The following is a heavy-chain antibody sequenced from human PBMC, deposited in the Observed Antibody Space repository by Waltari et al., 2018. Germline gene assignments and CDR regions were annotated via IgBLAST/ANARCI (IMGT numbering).Heavy chain of an antibody. J-gene: IGHJ4*02. CDR3: ARGPPRGVATFVWRY. V-gene: IGHV4-4*02. CDR2: INHSGST. D-gene: IGHD5-12*01. CDR1: GGSIRSSNW. Sequence: QVQLQESGPGLVKPSGTLSLTCAVSGGSIRSSNWWSWVRQPPGKGLEWIGEINHSGSTNYNPSRKSRVTISVDTSKNQFALKRSSVTAADTAVYYCARGPPRGVATFVWRYWGQGTLVTVSS.